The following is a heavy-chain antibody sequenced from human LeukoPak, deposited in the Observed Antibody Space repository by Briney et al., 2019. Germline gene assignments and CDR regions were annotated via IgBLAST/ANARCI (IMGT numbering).Heavy chain of an antibody. D-gene: IGHD3-16*01. CDR2: IYYSGST. V-gene: IGHV4-31*03. CDR3: ARTSYDWEYYYYMDV. Sequence: SQTLSLTCTVSGGSISSGGYYWSWIRQHPGKGLEWIGYIYYSGSTYYNPSLKSRVTISVDTSKNQFSLKLSSVTAADTAVYYCARTSYDWEYYYYMDVWGKGTTVTVSS. J-gene: IGHJ6*03. CDR1: GGSISSGGYY.